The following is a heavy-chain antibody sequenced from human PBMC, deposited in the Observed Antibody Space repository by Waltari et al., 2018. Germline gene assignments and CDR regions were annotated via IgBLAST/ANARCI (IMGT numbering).Heavy chain of an antibody. J-gene: IGHJ4*02. CDR1: GFSFSSSW. D-gene: IGHD4-17*01. CDR2: IKHDGNEI. CDR3: ARDPTTATTFLLHYFDY. Sequence: VQLVESGGGLVQPGGSLRLSCAASGFSFSSSWMAWVRQAPGQGLEWVANIKHDGNEIYYVDSVKGRFTISRDNAKSSLFLQMNSLRVEDTAVYYCARDPTTATTFLLHYFDYWGQGTLVTVSS. V-gene: IGHV3-7*01.